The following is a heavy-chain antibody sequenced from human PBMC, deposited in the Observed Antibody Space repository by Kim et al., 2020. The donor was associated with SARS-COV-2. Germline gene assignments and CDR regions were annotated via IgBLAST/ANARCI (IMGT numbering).Heavy chain of an antibody. Sequence: SETLSLTCTVSGGSISSSSYYWGWIRQPPGKGLEWIGSVYYSGSTYYNPSLKSRVTISVDTSKNQFSLKLSSVTAADTAVYYCAREEGVMEPAFDIWGQGTMVTVSS. CDR2: VYYSGST. D-gene: IGHD3-16*01. J-gene: IGHJ3*02. V-gene: IGHV4-39*01. CDR1: GGSISSSSYY. CDR3: AREEGVMEPAFDI.